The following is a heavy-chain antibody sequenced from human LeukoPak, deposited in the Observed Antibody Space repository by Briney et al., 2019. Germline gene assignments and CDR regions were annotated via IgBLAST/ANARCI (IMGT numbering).Heavy chain of an antibody. Sequence: ASVKVSCKASGYTFTGYYMHWVRQAPGQGLEWMGWINPNSGGTNYTQKFQGRVTMTRDTSIGTAYMELSRLRSDDTAVYYCARESLRNSWFDPWGQGTLVTVSS. CDR2: INPNSGGT. CDR3: ARESLRNSWFDP. CDR1: GYTFTGYY. J-gene: IGHJ5*02. V-gene: IGHV1-2*02.